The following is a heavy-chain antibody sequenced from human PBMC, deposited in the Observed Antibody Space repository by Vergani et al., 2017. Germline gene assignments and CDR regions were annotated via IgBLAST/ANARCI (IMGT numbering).Heavy chain of an antibody. D-gene: IGHD1-26*01. CDR3: AREGGSFSRRQNYFDY. Sequence: EVQLLESGGGLVQPGGSLRLSCAASGFTFSSYAMSWVRQAPGKGLEWVSAISGSGGSTYYADSVKGRFTISRDNSKNTLYLQMNSLRAEDTAVYYCAREGGSFSRRQNYFDYWGQGTLVTVSS. CDR2: ISGSGGST. V-gene: IGHV3-23*01. CDR1: GFTFSSYA. J-gene: IGHJ4*02.